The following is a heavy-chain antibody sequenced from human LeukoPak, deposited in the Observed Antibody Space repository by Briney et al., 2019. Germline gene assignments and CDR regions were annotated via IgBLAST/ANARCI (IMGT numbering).Heavy chain of an antibody. V-gene: IGHV3-23*01. J-gene: IGHJ3*02. CDR1: GFTVSSYA. CDR3: AKDRLPDPDAFDI. D-gene: IGHD1-14*01. CDR2: ISGSGGST. Sequence: GGSLKLSCAASGFTVSSYAMSWVRQAPGKGLEGVSAISGSGGSTYYADSVKGRFTISTDNSKTTLYLQMNSLRAEDTAVYYCAKDRLPDPDAFDIWGQGRMVTVSS.